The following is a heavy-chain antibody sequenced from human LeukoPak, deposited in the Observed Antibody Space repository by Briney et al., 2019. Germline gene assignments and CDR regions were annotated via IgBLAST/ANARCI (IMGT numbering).Heavy chain of an antibody. CDR2: IYYSGST. V-gene: IGHV4-59*08. J-gene: IGHJ5*02. D-gene: IGHD6-19*01. CDR1: GGSFSSYY. CDR3: ARHVGYSSDNWFDP. Sequence: SETLSLTCTVSGGSFSSYYWSWIRQPPGKGLEWIGYIYYSGSTNYNPSLKSRVTISVDTSKNQFSLKLSSVTAADTAVYYCARHVGYSSDNWFDPWGQGTLVTVSS.